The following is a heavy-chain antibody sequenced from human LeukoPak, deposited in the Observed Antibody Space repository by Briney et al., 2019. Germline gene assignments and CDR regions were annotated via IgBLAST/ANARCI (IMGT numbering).Heavy chain of an antibody. V-gene: IGHV4-59*08. J-gene: IGHJ5*02. CDR1: GGSISSYY. Sequence: SETLSLTCTVSGGSISSYYWSWIRQPPGKGLEWIGYIYYSGSTNYNPSLKSRVTISVDTSKNQFSLKLSSVTAADTAVYYCASVQLLYDYVWGSSNWFDPWGQGTLVTVSS. D-gene: IGHD3-16*01. CDR3: ASVQLLYDYVWGSSNWFDP. CDR2: IYYSGST.